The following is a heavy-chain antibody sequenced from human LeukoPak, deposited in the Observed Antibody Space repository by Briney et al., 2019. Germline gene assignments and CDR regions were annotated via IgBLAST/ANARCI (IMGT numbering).Heavy chain of an antibody. CDR2: ISSNGGST. CDR3: ARGDYGDFSHYYYYGMDV. CDR1: GFTFSSYA. J-gene: IGHJ6*04. Sequence: GGSLRLSCAASGFTFSSYAMYWVRQAPGKGLEYVSAISSNGGSTYYADSVKGRSTISRDNSKNMLYLQMGSLRAEEMAVHYWARGDYGDFSHYYYYGMDVWGKGTTVTVSS. D-gene: IGHD4-17*01. V-gene: IGHV3-64*02.